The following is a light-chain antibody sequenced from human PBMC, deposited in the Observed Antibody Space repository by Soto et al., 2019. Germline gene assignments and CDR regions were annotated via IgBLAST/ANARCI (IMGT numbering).Light chain of an antibody. V-gene: IGKV1-39*01. J-gene: IGKJ1*01. CDR2: DAS. CDR3: QQSYTTPWT. CDR1: ETINNY. Sequence: DIRMTQSPSSLSVSVGDGVTITCRASETINNYLNWYQQKPGRAPKLLIHDASTLQSGVPSRFSGSGSGTDFTLTISSLQPEDFATYSCQQSYTTPWTFGLGTRVEI.